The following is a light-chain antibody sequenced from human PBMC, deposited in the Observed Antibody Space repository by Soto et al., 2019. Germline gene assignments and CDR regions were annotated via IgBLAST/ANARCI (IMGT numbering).Light chain of an antibody. CDR2: DAS. J-gene: IGKJ1*01. CDR1: QSVSSY. CDR3: QQRSSWT. V-gene: IGKV3-11*01. Sequence: EIVLTRSPATLSLSPGERATLSCRASQSVSSYLAWYQQKPGQAPRLLIYDASNRATGIPARFSGSGSGTDFTLTISSLEPEDFAVYYCQQRSSWTFGQGTKVEIK.